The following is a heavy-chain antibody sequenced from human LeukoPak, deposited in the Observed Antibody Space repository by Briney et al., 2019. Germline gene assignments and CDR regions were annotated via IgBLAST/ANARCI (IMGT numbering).Heavy chain of an antibody. CDR2: ISYDGDSK. V-gene: IGHV3-30*01. CDR3: ARAGSATPDAFDI. Sequence: GGSLRLSCAVSGFTFSNYAMHWVRQAPGKGLEWVAVISYDGDSKYYADSVKGRFTISRENSKNTLYLQMNSLRADDTAVYYCARAGSATPDAFDIWGQGTMVTASS. D-gene: IGHD2-15*01. J-gene: IGHJ3*02. CDR1: GFTFSNYA.